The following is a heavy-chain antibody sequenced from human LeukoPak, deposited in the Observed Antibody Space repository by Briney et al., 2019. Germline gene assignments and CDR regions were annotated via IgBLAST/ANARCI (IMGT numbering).Heavy chain of an antibody. Sequence: GGSLRLSCAASGFTFRSYAMSWVRQAPGKGLEWVSAISGSGGRTYYADSVKGRFTISRDNSKNTLYLQMNRLRAEDTAVYSCEKPITMVRGVQVSFDYWGQGTLVTVSS. CDR2: ISGSGGRT. D-gene: IGHD3-10*01. CDR1: GFTFRSYA. CDR3: EKPITMVRGVQVSFDY. J-gene: IGHJ4*02. V-gene: IGHV3-23*01.